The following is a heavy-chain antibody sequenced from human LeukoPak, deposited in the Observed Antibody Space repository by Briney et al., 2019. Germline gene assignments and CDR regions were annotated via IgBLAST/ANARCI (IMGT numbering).Heavy chain of an antibody. CDR1: GFTFSTYG. V-gene: IGHV3-30*02. J-gene: IGHJ4*02. Sequence: GGSLRLSCAASGFTFSTYGMHWVRQAPGKGLEWVAFMRYDGSNKYYADSVKGRFTISRDNSKNTLYLQMYSLRAEDTAVYYCARGGYYNILTGFRGRFLGFDYWGQGTLVTVSS. CDR2: MRYDGSNK. CDR3: ARGGYYNILTGFRGRFLGFDY. D-gene: IGHD3-9*01.